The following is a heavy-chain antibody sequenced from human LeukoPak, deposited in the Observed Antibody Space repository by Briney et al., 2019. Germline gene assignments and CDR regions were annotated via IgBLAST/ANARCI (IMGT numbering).Heavy chain of an antibody. CDR2: INPNSGGT. CDR1: GYTFTGYY. V-gene: IGHV1-2*02. CDR3: ARNAAAGTQDYYYMDV. D-gene: IGHD6-13*01. Sequence: ASVKVSCKASGYTFTGYYIHWVRQAPGQGLEWMGWINPNSGGTNYAQKFQGRVTMTRDTSISTAYMELSRLRSDDTAVYYCARNAAAGTQDYYYMDVWGKGTTVTVSS. J-gene: IGHJ6*03.